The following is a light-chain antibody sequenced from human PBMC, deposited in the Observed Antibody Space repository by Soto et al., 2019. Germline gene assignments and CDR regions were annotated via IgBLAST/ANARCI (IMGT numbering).Light chain of an antibody. CDR3: QQSYSTPGGG. Sequence: DIQMTQSPSSLSASVGDRVTITCQASQDISNHLNWYQQKPGKAPKLLIYDASNLQSGVPSRFSGSRSGPDFTLTISSLQPEDFATYYCQQSYSTPGGGFGQGTKVDIK. V-gene: IGKV1-39*01. CDR1: QDISNH. J-gene: IGKJ1*01. CDR2: DAS.